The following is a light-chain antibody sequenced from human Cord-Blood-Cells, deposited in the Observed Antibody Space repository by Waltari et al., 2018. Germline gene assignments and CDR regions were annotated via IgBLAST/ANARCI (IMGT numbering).Light chain of an antibody. V-gene: IGLV2-14*03. CDR1: SSDVGGYNY. CDR2: DVS. CDR3: SSYTSSSTWV. J-gene: IGLJ3*02. Sequence: QSALTHPASVSGSPGQSITLSCPGTSSDVGGYNYVSWYQHHPPKAPQLMIYDVSKRPSGVSNRFSGSKSGNTASLTISGLQAEDEADYYCSSYTSSSTWVFGGGTKLTVL.